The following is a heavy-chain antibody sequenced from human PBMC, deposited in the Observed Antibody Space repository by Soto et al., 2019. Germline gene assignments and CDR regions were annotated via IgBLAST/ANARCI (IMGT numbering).Heavy chain of an antibody. J-gene: IGHJ5*01. D-gene: IGHD1-26*01. V-gene: IGHV6-1*01. CDR3: VRLIGNSWLDF. CDR2: TYYRSKWYN. Sequence: SQTLSLTCAISGDSVSSSSVTWNWIRQSPSRGLEWLGRTYYRSKWYNDYAESVKSRITINPDTSKNQFSLHLSSVTPEDTAVYYCVRLIGNSWLDFWGQATLVTVS. CDR1: GDSVSSSSVT.